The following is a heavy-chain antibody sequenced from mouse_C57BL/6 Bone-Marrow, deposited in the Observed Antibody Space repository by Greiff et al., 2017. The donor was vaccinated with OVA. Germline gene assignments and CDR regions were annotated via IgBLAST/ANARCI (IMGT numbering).Heavy chain of an antibody. J-gene: IGHJ4*01. CDR2: IHPNSGST. V-gene: IGHV1-64*01. CDR1: GYTFTSYW. CDR3: ARSRSLYAMDD. Sequence: VQLQQPGAELVKPGASVKLSCKASGYTFTSYWMHWVKQRPGQGLEWIGMIHPNSGSTNYNEKFKSKATLTVDKSSSTAYMQLSSLTSEDSAVYYCARSRSLYAMDDWGQGTSVTVSS. D-gene: IGHD6-2*01.